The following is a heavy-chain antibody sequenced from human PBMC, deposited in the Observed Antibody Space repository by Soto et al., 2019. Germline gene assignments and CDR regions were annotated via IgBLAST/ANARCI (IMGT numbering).Heavy chain of an antibody. CDR3: AGTGDDFWSGYYQKEKPYYYYYMDV. CDR1: GYTFTSYY. Sequence: ASGKVSCKGSGYTFTSYYMHWVRQAPGPGLEWMGIINPSGGSTSYAQKFQGRVTMTRDTSTSTVYMELSSLRSEDTAVYYCAGTGDDFWSGYYQKEKPYYYYYMDVWGQGTTVTVSS. CDR2: INPSGGST. J-gene: IGHJ6*03. D-gene: IGHD3-3*01. V-gene: IGHV1-46*03.